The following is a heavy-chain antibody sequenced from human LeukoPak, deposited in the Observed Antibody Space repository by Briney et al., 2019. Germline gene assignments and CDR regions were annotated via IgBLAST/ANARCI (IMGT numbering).Heavy chain of an antibody. CDR1: GGTFSSYA. Sequence: PVKVSCKASGGTFSSYAISWVRQAPGQGLEWMGGIIPIFGTANYAQKFQGRVTITADESTSTAYMELSSLRSEDTAVYYCARDHPYSYGPDYWGQGTLVTVSS. J-gene: IGHJ4*02. CDR2: IIPIFGTA. CDR3: ARDHPYSYGPDY. D-gene: IGHD5-18*01. V-gene: IGHV1-69*13.